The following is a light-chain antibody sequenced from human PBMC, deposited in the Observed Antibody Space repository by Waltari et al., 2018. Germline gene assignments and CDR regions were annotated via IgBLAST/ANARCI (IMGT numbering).Light chain of an antibody. V-gene: IGKV3-15*01. CDR2: GAS. CDR3: QQFENWPYT. J-gene: IGKJ2*01. CDR1: QTISTT. Sequence: EIVMTQLPATLAVSPGDTATLSCWASQTISTTIAWYQQKPGQAPKFLIYGASVRAPGIPARFSGSGSGTEYTLTIAGLQSEDFAAYYCQQFENWPYTFGQGTKLEIK.